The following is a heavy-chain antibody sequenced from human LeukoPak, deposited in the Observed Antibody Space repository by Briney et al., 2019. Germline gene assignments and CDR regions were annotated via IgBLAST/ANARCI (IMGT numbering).Heavy chain of an antibody. CDR1: GFTFSSYG. V-gene: IGHV3-30*18. CDR2: ISYDGSNK. D-gene: IGHD2-15*01. Sequence: GGSLRLSCAASGFTFSSYGVHWVRQAPGKGLEWVAVISYDGSNKYYADSVKGRFTISRDNSKNTLYLQMNSLRAEDTAVYYCAKDLPVYSVVVAAVDYWGQGTLVTVSS. CDR3: AKDLPVYSVVVAAVDY. J-gene: IGHJ4*02.